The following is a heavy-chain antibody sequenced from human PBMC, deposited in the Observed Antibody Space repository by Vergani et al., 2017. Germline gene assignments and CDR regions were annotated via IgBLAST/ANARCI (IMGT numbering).Heavy chain of an antibody. V-gene: IGHV3-23*01. CDR3: ARHDYSNYWGAYDYYMDV. Sequence: VQLQESGPGLVKPSETLSLTCAVSGYSISSGYYWGWLRQPPGKVLEWVSAISGSGGSTYYADSVKGRFTISRANAKNSLYLQMNSLRAEDTAVYYCARHDYSNYWGAYDYYMDVWGKGTTVTVSS. CDR1: GYSISSGYY. J-gene: IGHJ6*03. D-gene: IGHD4-11*01. CDR2: ISGSGGST.